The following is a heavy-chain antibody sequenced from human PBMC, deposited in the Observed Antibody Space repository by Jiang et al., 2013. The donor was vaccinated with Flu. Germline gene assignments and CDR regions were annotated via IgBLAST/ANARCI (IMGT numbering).Heavy chain of an antibody. J-gene: IGHJ4*02. Sequence: QSGSELKKPGASVKVSCKASGYAFTSYGMNWVRQAPGQGLEWMGWINTDTGNPTYAQGFTGRFVFSLDTSVSTAYLQISSLRAEDTAVYYCARDYYDSSGYSKDYWGQGTLVTVSS. CDR3: ARDYYDSSGYSKDY. V-gene: IGHV7-4-1*02. CDR2: INTDTGNP. CDR1: GYAFTSYG. D-gene: IGHD3-22*01.